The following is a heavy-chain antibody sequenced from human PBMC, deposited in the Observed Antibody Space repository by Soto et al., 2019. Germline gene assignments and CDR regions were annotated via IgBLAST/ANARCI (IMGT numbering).Heavy chain of an antibody. CDR1: GFTFSSYA. CDR3: ARWASAVDY. V-gene: IGHV3-30-3*01. J-gene: IGHJ4*02. Sequence: GGSLRLSCAASGFTFSSYAMHWVRQAPGKGLEWVAVISYDGSNKYYADSVKGRFTISRDNSKNTLYLQMNSLRAEDTAVYYCARWASAVDYWGQGTLVAVSS. CDR2: ISYDGSNK. D-gene: IGHD2-2*01.